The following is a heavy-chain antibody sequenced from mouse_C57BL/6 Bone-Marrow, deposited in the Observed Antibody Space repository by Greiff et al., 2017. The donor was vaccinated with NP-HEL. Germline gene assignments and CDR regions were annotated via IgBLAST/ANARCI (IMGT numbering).Heavy chain of an antibody. D-gene: IGHD2-4*01. CDR3: ARHPYYDYDDAMDY. J-gene: IGHJ4*01. CDR2: INSDGGST. V-gene: IGHV5-2*01. Sequence: EVKVVESGGGLVQPGESLKLSCESNEYEFPSHDMSWVRQTPEKRLELVAAINSDGGSTYYPDTMERRFIISRDNTKKTLYLQMSSLRSEDTALYYCARHPYYDYDDAMDYWGQGTSVTVSS. CDR1: EYEFPSHD.